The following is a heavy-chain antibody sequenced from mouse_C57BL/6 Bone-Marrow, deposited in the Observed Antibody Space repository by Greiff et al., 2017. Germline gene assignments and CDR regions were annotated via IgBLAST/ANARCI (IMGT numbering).Heavy chain of an antibody. J-gene: IGHJ3*01. Sequence: EVMLVESGGGLVKPGGSLKLSCAASGFTFSDYGMHWVRQAPEKGLEWVAYISSGSSTIYYADTVKGRFTISRDNAKNTLFLQMTSLRSEDTAMYYCARRPERGWFAYWGQGTLVTVSA. CDR3: ARRPERGWFAY. V-gene: IGHV5-17*01. CDR2: ISSGSSTI. CDR1: GFTFSDYG.